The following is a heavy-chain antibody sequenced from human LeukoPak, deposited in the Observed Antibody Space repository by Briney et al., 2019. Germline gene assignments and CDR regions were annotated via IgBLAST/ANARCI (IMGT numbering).Heavy chain of an antibody. Sequence: GGSLRLSCAASGFTFSSYSMNWVRQAPGKGLEWVSYISSSSSTIYYADSVKGRFTISRDNAKNSLYLQMNSLRAEDTAVYYCAREYYDSSGYGYFDYWGRGTLVTVSS. V-gene: IGHV3-48*04. J-gene: IGHJ4*02. CDR2: ISSSSSTI. CDR3: AREYYDSSGYGYFDY. CDR1: GFTFSSYS. D-gene: IGHD3-22*01.